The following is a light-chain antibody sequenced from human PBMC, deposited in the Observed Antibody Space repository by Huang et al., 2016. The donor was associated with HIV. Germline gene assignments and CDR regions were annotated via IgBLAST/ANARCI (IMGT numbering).Light chain of an antibody. Sequence: DIQMTQSPSSLSASVGDRVTITCRASQSISTYLNWYQQKPGKAPKHLIYAASSWQSGVPSRFSGSGSGTDFTLTISSLQPEDFATYYCQQSYVTPRTFGLGTKVDIK. V-gene: IGKV1-39*01. CDR3: QQSYVTPRT. CDR2: AAS. CDR1: QSISTY. J-gene: IGKJ3*01.